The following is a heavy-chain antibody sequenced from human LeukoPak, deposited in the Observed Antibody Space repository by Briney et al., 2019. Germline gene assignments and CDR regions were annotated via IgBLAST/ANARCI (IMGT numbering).Heavy chain of an antibody. Sequence: GGSLRLSCAASGFAFCSDWMHWVRQAPGKGLGGVSRINSEGSRTTYADSVKGRFTITRDNAKNPLYLQMNSLRTEDTAVYYCARPETQYSSGLDGFDIWGQGTMVTVSS. CDR3: ARPETQYSSGLDGFDI. CDR2: INSEGSRT. CDR1: GFAFCSDW. D-gene: IGHD6-19*01. J-gene: IGHJ3*02. V-gene: IGHV3-74*01.